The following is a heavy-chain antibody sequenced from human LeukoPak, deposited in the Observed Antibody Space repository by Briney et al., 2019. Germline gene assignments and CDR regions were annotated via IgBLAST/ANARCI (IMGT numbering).Heavy chain of an antibody. D-gene: IGHD3-22*01. CDR1: GYTFTSYG. CDR2: ISAYNGNT. Sequence: ASVKVSCKASGYTFTSYGISWVRQAPGQGLEWMGWISAYNGNTNYAQKLQGRVTMTTDTSTSTAYMELRSLRSDDTAVYYCARVVYDSSGYPPPDYWGQGTLVTVSS. CDR3: ARVVYDSSGYPPPDY. J-gene: IGHJ4*02. V-gene: IGHV1-18*01.